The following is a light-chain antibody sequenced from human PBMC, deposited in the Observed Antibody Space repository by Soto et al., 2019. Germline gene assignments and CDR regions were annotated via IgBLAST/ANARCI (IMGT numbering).Light chain of an antibody. J-gene: IGKJ4*01. CDR2: DAS. CDR1: QSISSW. Sequence: DIQMTQSPSTLSASVGDRVTITCRASQSISSWLAWYQQKPGKAPKLLIYDASILESGVPSRFSGSGSGTEFTLTISSLQPEDFATYFCQQANSFPFTFGGGTKVDI. CDR3: QQANSFPFT. V-gene: IGKV1-5*01.